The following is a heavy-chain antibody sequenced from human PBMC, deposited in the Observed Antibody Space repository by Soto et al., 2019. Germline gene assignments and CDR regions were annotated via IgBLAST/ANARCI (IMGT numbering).Heavy chain of an antibody. V-gene: IGHV3-73*01. CDR2: IRSKANSYAT. CDR1: GFTFSGSA. J-gene: IGHJ4*02. CDR3: MPSTTVTTFDY. D-gene: IGHD4-4*01. Sequence: GGSLRLSCAASGFTFSGSAMHWVRQASGRGLEWVGRIRSKANSYATAYAASVKGRFTISRDDSKNTAYLQMNSLKTEDTAVYYCMPSTTVTTFDYWGQGTLVTVSS.